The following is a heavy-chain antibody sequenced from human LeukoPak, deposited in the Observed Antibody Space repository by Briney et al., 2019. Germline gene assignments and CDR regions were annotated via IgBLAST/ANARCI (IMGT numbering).Heavy chain of an antibody. J-gene: IGHJ3*01. V-gene: IGHV4-59*01. D-gene: IGHD2-21*02. CDR2: IYSRGTT. CDR3: ARVTRTHDAFDV. Sequence: SETLSLTCTVSGDSINSYFWTWSRQPPGKGLEWLGYIYSRGTTAYNPSLESRLTMSTDTSKNQFSLTLRSVTTADTAVYFCARVTRTHDAFDVWGQPIMVTVSS. CDR1: GDSINSYF.